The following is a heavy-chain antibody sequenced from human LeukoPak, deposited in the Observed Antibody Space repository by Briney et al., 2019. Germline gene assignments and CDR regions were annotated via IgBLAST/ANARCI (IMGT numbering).Heavy chain of an antibody. CDR3: ATDYYGSGSYPNAVYYYYYYMDV. CDR1: GYTFTDYY. J-gene: IGHJ6*03. CDR2: VNPNSGGT. Sequence: ASVKVSCKASGYTFTDYYLHWVRQAPGQGLEWMGWVNPNSGGTNYAQKFQGRVTMTRDTSISTAYMELSRLRSDDTAVYYCATDYYGSGSYPNAVYYYYYYMDVWGKGTTVTISS. V-gene: IGHV1-2*02. D-gene: IGHD3-10*01.